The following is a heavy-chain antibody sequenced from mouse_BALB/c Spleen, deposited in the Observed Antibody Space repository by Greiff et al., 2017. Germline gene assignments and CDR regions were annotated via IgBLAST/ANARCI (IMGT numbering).Heavy chain of an antibody. Sequence: DVKLVESGGGLVKPGGSLKLSCAASGFTFSSYAMSWVRQTPEKRLEWVASISSGGSTYYPDSVKGRFTISRDNARNILYLQMSSLRSEDTAMYYCARGRGYDYEGYAMDYWGQGTSVTVSS. D-gene: IGHD2-4*01. J-gene: IGHJ4*01. V-gene: IGHV5-6-5*01. CDR1: GFTFSSYA. CDR2: ISSGGST. CDR3: ARGRGYDYEGYAMDY.